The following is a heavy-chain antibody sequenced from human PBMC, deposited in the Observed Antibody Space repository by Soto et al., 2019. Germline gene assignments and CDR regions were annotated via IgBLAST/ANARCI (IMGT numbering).Heavy chain of an antibody. D-gene: IGHD6-6*01. CDR2: INAGNGNT. Sequence: ASVKVSCKASGYTFTSYAMHWVRQAPGQRLEWMGWINAGNGNTKYSQKFQGRVTITRGTSASTAYMELSSLRSEDTAVYYCARDLVWAARPGWYFDLWGRGTLVTAPQ. J-gene: IGHJ2*01. V-gene: IGHV1-3*01. CDR3: ARDLVWAARPGWYFDL. CDR1: GYTFTSYA.